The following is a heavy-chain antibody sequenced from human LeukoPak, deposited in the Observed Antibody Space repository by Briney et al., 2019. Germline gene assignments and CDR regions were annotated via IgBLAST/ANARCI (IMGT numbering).Heavy chain of an antibody. CDR1: GFTFSSYS. Sequence: GGSLRLSCAASGFTFSSYSMNWVRQAPGKGLEWVSSISSSSSYIYYADSVKGRFTISRDNAKNSLYLQMNSLRAEDTAVYYCARDGDGYCSSTSCYVPYYYGMDVWGQGTTVTVSS. CDR3: ARDGDGYCSSTSCYVPYYYGMDV. V-gene: IGHV3-21*01. D-gene: IGHD2-2*03. J-gene: IGHJ6*02. CDR2: ISSSSSYI.